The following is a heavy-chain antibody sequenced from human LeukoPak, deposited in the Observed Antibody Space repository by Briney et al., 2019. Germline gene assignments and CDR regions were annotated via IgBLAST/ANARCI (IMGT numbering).Heavy chain of an antibody. CDR2: MNPNSGNT. Sequence: ASVKVSCKASGYTFTSYDINWVRQATGQGLELMGWMNPNSGNTGYAQKFQGRVTMTRNTSISTAYIELISLRSEDTAVSYCARRDVLLRFGELSGAFDIWGPGTIVTAS. J-gene: IGHJ3*02. V-gene: IGHV1-8*01. CDR1: GYTFTSYD. D-gene: IGHD3-10*01. CDR3: ARRDVLLRFGELSGAFDI.